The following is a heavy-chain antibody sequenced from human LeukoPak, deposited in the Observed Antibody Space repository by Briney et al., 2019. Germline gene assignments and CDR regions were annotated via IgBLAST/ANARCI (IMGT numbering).Heavy chain of an antibody. Sequence: SETLSLTCTVSGGSTSSYYWSWIREPPGKGLEWIGYIYYSGTANYNTSLKSRVTISVDTSTNQFSLKLSSVTAADTAVYYCARDPGSWYFDYWGQGTLVTVSS. CDR1: GGSTSSYY. V-gene: IGHV4-59*01. CDR2: IYYSGTA. D-gene: IGHD2-15*01. CDR3: ARDPGSWYFDY. J-gene: IGHJ4*02.